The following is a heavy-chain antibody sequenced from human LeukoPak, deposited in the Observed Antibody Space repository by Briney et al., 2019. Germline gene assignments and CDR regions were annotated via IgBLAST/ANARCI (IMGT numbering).Heavy chain of an antibody. Sequence: SETLSLTCTVSGGSISSSSYYWGWIRQPPGKGLEWIGTIYYSGSTYYNPSLKTRVTISVDTSKNQFCLYLSAVTAAGTAATSCARLCKAILEWLLHNWFDPCGQGTMVAVTS. J-gene: IGHJ5*02. CDR3: ARLCKAILEWLLHNWFDP. CDR1: GGSISSSSYY. CDR2: IYYSGST. D-gene: IGHD3-3*01. V-gene: IGHV4-39*01.